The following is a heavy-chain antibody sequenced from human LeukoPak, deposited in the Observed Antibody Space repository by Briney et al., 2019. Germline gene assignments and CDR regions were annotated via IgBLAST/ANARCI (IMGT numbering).Heavy chain of an antibody. J-gene: IGHJ6*04. CDR3: ARLVTMVRGPYVYYYYGMDV. CDR1: GDSVSSNSAA. CDR2: TYYRSKWYN. V-gene: IGHV6-1*01. D-gene: IGHD3-10*01. Sequence: SQTLSLTCAISGDSVSSNSAAWNWIRQSPSRGLEWLGRTYYRSKWYNDYAVSAKSRITINPGTSKNQFSLQLNSVTPEDTAVYYCARLVTMVRGPYVYYYYGMDVWGKGTTVTVSS.